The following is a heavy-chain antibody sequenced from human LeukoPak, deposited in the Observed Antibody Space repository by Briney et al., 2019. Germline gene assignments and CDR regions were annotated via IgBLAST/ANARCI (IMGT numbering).Heavy chain of an antibody. CDR1: GFTFSSYG. J-gene: IGHJ4*02. CDR2: IWYDGSNK. Sequence: GGSLRLSCAASGFTFSSYGMHWVRQAPGKGLEWVAVIWYDGSNKYYADSVKGRFTISRDNSKNTLHLQMNSLRAEDTAVYYCARTPGYSYGYFDYWGQGTLVTVSS. D-gene: IGHD5-18*01. V-gene: IGHV3-33*01. CDR3: ARTPGYSYGYFDY.